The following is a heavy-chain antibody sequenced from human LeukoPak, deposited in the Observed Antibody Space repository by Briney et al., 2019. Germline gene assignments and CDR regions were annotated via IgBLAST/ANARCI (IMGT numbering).Heavy chain of an antibody. CDR2: ISYDGSHK. D-gene: IGHD4-17*01. CDR3: AKGARGDTVTSIVGLNWFDP. Sequence: GGSLRLSCAASGITFRSYGMHWVRQAPGKGLEWVAVISYDGSHKYYADSVKGRFFISRDNSKNTLYLQMNSLIADDTAVYYCAKGARGDTVTSIVGLNWFDPWGQGTLVTVSS. CDR1: GITFRSYG. V-gene: IGHV3-30*18. J-gene: IGHJ5*02.